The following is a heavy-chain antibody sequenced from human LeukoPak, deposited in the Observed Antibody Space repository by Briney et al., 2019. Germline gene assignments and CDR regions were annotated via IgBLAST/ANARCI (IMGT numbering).Heavy chain of an antibody. CDR3: AKLGRPPYYGMDV. J-gene: IGHJ6*02. CDR2: IWYDGSNK. D-gene: IGHD3-10*01. Sequence: PGGSLRLSCAASGFTFSNCGMHWVRQAPGKGLEWVAAIWYDGSNKYHADSVKGRFTISRDNSKNTLYLQMNSLRAEDTAVYYCAKLGRPPYYGMDVWGQGTTVTVSS. V-gene: IGHV3-33*06. CDR1: GFTFSNCG.